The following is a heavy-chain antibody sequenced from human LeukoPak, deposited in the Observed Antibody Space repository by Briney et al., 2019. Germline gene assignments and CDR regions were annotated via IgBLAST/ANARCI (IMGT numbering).Heavy chain of an antibody. V-gene: IGHV4-59*08. CDR2: SSYSGKT. CDR3: ASHIVTTTAVDY. Sequence: PETPSLTRALALDSPSIYNSSSIPDPPRRGLWWIGYSSYSGKTNYNPSLKSRVTISLDTSKNQFSLNLGSVTVADTAVYYCASHIVTTTAVDYWGQGTLVTVSS. CDR1: LDSPSIYN. J-gene: IGHJ4*02. D-gene: IGHD4-11*01.